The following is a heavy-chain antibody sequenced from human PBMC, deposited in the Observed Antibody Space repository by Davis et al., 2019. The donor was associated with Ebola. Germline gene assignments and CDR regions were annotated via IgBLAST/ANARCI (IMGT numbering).Heavy chain of an antibody. CDR3: ARVYYDILTGYTPFDY. J-gene: IGHJ4*02. V-gene: IGHV4-39*01. D-gene: IGHD3-9*01. CDR2: IYYSGST. CDR1: GDSISSYY. Sequence: SETLSLTCTVSGDSISSYYWSWIRQPPGQGLEWIGSIYYSGSTYYNPSLKSRVTISVDTSKNQFSLKLSSVTAADTAVYYCARVYYDILTGYTPFDYWGQGTLVTVSS.